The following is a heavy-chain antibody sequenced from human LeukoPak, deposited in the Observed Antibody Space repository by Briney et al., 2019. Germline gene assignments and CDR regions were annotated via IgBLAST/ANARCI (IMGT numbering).Heavy chain of an antibody. J-gene: IGHJ4*02. Sequence: GASVKVSCKASGYTFTGYYMHWVRQAPGQGLEWMGWINPNSGGTNYAQKFQGRVTMTRDTSISTAYMELSRLRSDDTAVYYCATTELGAAAGTGTFDYWGQGTLVIVSS. D-gene: IGHD6-13*01. V-gene: IGHV1-2*02. CDR1: GYTFTGYY. CDR3: ATTELGAAAGTGTFDY. CDR2: INPNSGGT.